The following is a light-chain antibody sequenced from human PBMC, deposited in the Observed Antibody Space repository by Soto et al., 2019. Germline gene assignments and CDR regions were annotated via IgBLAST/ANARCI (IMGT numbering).Light chain of an antibody. V-gene: IGLV1-40*01. Sequence: VLTQPPSVSGAPGQRVTISCTGSRSNIGAGYDVHWYQHLPGTAPKLLIFDNNSRPSGVPDRFSGSKSGTSASLAITGLQAEDEADYYCQSYDSSLSAPYVFGTGTKVTVL. CDR2: DNN. J-gene: IGLJ1*01. CDR1: RSNIGAGYD. CDR3: QSYDSSLSAPYV.